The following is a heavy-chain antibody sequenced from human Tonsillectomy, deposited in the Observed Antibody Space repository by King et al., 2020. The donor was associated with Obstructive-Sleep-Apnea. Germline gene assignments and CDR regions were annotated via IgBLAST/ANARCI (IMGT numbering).Heavy chain of an antibody. Sequence: QLVQSGAEVKKPGASVKVSCKASGYTFSSYYMHWVRQAPGQGLEWMGIINPSGGSTSYAQKFQGRVTMTRDTSTSTVYMELSSLRSEDTAVYYCARGHIGSGSQYYFDYWGQGTLVTVSS. CDR1: GYTFSSYY. D-gene: IGHD3-10*01. V-gene: IGHV1-46*01. J-gene: IGHJ4*02. CDR3: ARGHIGSGSQYYFDY. CDR2: INPSGGST.